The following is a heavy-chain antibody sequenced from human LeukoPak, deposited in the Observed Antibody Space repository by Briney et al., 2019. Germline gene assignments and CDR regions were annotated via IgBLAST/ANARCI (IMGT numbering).Heavy chain of an antibody. V-gene: IGHV4-59*02. J-gene: IGHJ5*02. CDR1: GDSVSVYS. CDR3: ARDPSYCSSASCPP. Sequence: PSETLSLTCTVSGDSVSVYSWNWLRQSPGKGLEWIAYMYYSGTTNYNPSLDNRVAISLDLSRHQFSLRLSSVTAADTAVYYCARDPSYCSSASCPPWGQGTLVTVPS. D-gene: IGHD2-2*01. CDR2: MYYSGTT.